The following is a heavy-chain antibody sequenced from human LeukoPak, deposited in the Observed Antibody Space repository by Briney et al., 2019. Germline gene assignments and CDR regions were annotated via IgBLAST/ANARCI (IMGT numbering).Heavy chain of an antibody. V-gene: IGHV3-23*01. CDR1: GFSFSNYG. CDR3: AKDYQSGYASGYDAFGI. CDR2: ISTSGSST. D-gene: IGHD6-19*01. J-gene: IGHJ3*02. Sequence: GSLRLSCAASGFSFSNYGMSWVRQAPGKGLDWVSSISTSGSSTYYVYSVKVRFTISRDNSKNTLYLQMNRLRGEDTAVYYCAKDYQSGYASGYDAFGIWGQGTMITVSS.